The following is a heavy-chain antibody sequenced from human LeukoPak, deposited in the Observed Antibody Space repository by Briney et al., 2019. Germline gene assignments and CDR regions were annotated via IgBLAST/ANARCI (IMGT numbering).Heavy chain of an antibody. J-gene: IGHJ4*02. Sequence: PSETLSLTCTVSGGSISSYYWSWIRQPPGKGLEWTGYIYTSGSTNYNPSLKSRVTISVDTSKNQFSLKLSSVTAADTAVYYCARLPCYDSSGYYFDYWGQGTLVTVSS. CDR3: ARLPCYDSSGYYFDY. CDR2: IYTSGST. CDR1: GGSISSYY. D-gene: IGHD3-22*01. V-gene: IGHV4-4*09.